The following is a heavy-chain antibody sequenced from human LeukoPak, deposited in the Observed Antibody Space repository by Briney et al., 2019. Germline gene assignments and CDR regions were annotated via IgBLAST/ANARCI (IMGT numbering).Heavy chain of an antibody. CDR2: ISGSGGST. D-gene: IGHD3-10*01. CDR1: GFTFSSYA. J-gene: IGHJ4*02. V-gene: IGHV3-23*01. Sequence: GGTLRLSCAASGFTFSSYAMNWVRQAPGKGLEWVSAISGSGGSTYYADSVKGRFTISRDNSKNTLYLQMNSLGAEDTAVYYCAKPPRGSGEDYWGQGTLVTVSS. CDR3: AKPPRGSGEDY.